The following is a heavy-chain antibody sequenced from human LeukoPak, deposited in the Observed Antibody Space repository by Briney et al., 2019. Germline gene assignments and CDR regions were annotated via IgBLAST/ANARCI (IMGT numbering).Heavy chain of an antibody. CDR3: ARDRDLWFGELSLDGYFDY. CDR1: GYTFTSYG. Sequence: ASVKVSCKASGYTFTSYGISWVRQAPGQGLEWMGWISAYNGNTNYAQKLQGRGTMTTDTSTSTAYMELRSLRSDDTAVYYCARDRDLWFGELSLDGYFDYWGQGTLVTVSS. J-gene: IGHJ4*02. CDR2: ISAYNGNT. V-gene: IGHV1-18*01. D-gene: IGHD3-10*01.